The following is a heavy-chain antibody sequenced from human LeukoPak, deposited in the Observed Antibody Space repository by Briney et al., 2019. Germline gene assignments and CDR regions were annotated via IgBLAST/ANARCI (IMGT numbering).Heavy chain of an antibody. CDR1: GFTFSNYG. D-gene: IGHD3-10*01. Sequence: GGSLRLSCAASGFTFSNYGMHWVRQAPGKGLEWVAVISYDGSNKYYADSVKGRFTISRDNSKNTLYLQMNSLRAEDTAVYYCAKDKKPKRGSYFDYWGQGTLVTVSS. CDR3: AKDKKPKRGSYFDY. CDR2: ISYDGSNK. V-gene: IGHV3-30*18. J-gene: IGHJ4*02.